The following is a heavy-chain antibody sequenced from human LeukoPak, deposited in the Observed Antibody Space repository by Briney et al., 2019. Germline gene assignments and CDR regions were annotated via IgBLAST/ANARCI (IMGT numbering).Heavy chain of an antibody. CDR1: GGTFTSYA. CDR3: ARVPIAYCGGDCYYYFDY. J-gene: IGHJ4*02. D-gene: IGHD2-21*02. V-gene: IGHV1-3*01. Sequence: ASVKVSCKASGGTFTSYAMHWVRQAPGQRLEWMGWINAGNGNTKYSQKFQGRVTITRDTSASTTYMELSSLRSEDTAVYYCARVPIAYCGGDCYYYFDYWGQGTLVTVSS. CDR2: INAGNGNT.